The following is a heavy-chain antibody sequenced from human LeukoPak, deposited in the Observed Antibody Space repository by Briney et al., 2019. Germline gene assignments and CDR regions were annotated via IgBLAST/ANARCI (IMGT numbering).Heavy chain of an antibody. D-gene: IGHD3-3*01. Sequence: ASVKVSCKASGYTFTDYYMHWVRQAPGQGLEWMGWINPNSSGTNYAQKFQGRVTMTRDTSINTACMELSRLRSDDTAVYYCARDPSTYEEQLAFDYWGQGTLVTVSS. V-gene: IGHV1-2*02. CDR1: GYTFTDYY. J-gene: IGHJ4*02. CDR3: ARDPSTYEEQLAFDY. CDR2: INPNSSGT.